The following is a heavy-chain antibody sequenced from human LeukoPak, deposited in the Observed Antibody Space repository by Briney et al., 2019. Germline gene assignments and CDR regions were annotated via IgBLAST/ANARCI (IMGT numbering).Heavy chain of an antibody. D-gene: IGHD1-26*01. CDR1: GYTFTGYY. V-gene: IGHV1-2*02. J-gene: IGHJ4*02. CDR2: INPNSGGT. CDR3: ARLPRSARGASRAPFDY. Sequence: ASVKVSCKASGYTFTGYYMHWVRQAPGQGLEWMGWINPNSGGTNYAQKFQGRVTMTRDTSISTAYMELSRLRSDDTAVYYCARLPRSARGASRAPFDYWGQGTLVTDSS.